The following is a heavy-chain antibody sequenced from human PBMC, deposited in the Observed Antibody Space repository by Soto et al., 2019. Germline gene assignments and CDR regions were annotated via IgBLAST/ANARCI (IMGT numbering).Heavy chain of an antibody. CDR3: ARRYCSGGSCRFLFDY. Sequence: ASVKVSCKASGYTFTSYGISWVRQAPGQGLEWMGWISAYNGNTNYAQKLQGRVTMTTDTSTSTAYMELRSLRSDDTAVYYCARRYCSGGSCRFLFDYWGQGTLVTVSS. CDR1: GYTFTSYG. J-gene: IGHJ4*02. CDR2: ISAYNGNT. D-gene: IGHD2-15*01. V-gene: IGHV1-18*01.